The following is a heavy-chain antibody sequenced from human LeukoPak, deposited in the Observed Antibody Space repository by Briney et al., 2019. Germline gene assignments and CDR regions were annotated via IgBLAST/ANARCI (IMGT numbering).Heavy chain of an antibody. Sequence: SETLSLTCTVSGGSISSYYWSWIRQPPGKGLEWIGYIYHSGSTNYNPSLKSRVTISVDTSKNQFSLRLSSVTAADTAVYYCARDFSGWSYFDYWDQGTLVTVSS. V-gene: IGHV4-59*01. CDR2: IYHSGST. CDR3: ARDFSGWSYFDY. J-gene: IGHJ4*02. CDR1: GGSISSYY. D-gene: IGHD6-19*01.